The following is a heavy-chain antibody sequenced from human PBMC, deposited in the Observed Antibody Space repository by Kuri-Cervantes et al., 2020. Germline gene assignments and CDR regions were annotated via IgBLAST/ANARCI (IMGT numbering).Heavy chain of an antibody. D-gene: IGHD2-2*02. CDR1: GGSISSSNW. V-gene: IGHV4-4*02. CDR2: IYHSGST. J-gene: IGHJ4*02. CDR3: ARDRGYCSRTSCYTGLDY. Sequence: SETLSLTCAVSGGSISSSNWWSWVRQPPGKGLEWIGEIYHSGSTNYNPSLKSRVTISVDTSKNQFSLRLSSMTAADTAIYYCARDRGYCSRTSCYTGLDYWGQGTPVTVSS.